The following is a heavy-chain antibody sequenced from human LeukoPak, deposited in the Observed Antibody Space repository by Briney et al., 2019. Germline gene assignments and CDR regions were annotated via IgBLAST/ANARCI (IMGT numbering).Heavy chain of an antibody. V-gene: IGHV4-34*01. CDR1: GGSFSGYY. CDR2: INHSGST. CDR3: ARGVGYSSSWYSVLPYFDY. D-gene: IGHD6-13*01. J-gene: IGHJ4*02. Sequence: PSETLSLTCAVYGGSFSGYYWSWIRQPPGKGLEWIGEINHSGSTNYNPSLKSRVTISVDTSKNQFSPKLSSVTAADTAVYYCARGVGYSSSWYSVLPYFDYWGQGTLVTVSS.